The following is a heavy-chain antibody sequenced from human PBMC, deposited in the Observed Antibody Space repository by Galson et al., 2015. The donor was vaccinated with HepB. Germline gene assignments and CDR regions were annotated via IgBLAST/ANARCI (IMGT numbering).Heavy chain of an antibody. V-gene: IGHV3-30*04. CDR1: GFTFSSYA. D-gene: IGHD3-22*01. Sequence: SLRLSCAASGFTFSSYAMHWVRQAPGKGLEWVAVISYDGSNKYYADSVKGRFTISRDNSKNTLYLQMNSLRVEDTAVYYCAALDFSYDSSGIDYWGQGTLVTVSS. CDR2: ISYDGSNK. CDR3: AALDFSYDSSGIDY. J-gene: IGHJ4*02.